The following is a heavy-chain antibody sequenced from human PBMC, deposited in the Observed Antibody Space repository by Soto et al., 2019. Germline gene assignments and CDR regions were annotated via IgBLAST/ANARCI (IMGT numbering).Heavy chain of an antibody. CDR2: INASGEST. CDR1: GYTFTNSF. CDR3: GRAYCSGGRCPGWLDP. D-gene: IGHD2-15*01. V-gene: IGHV1-46*03. J-gene: IGHJ5*02. Sequence: ASVKVSCKASGYTFTNSFMHWLRQAPGQGLEWKGIINASGESTIYAQKYQFRFIMTRDMSTSTVYMELSCLRSEDTAVYYCGRAYCSGGRCPGWLDPWG.